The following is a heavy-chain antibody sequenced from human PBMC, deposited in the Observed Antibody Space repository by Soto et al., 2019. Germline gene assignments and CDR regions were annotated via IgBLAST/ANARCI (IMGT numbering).Heavy chain of an antibody. D-gene: IGHD3-10*01. CDR1: GGSISSSSYY. Sequence: QLQLQESGPGLVKPSETLSLTCTVSGGSISSSSYYWGWIRQPPGKVLEWIGSVYYSGSTYYNPSLKSRVTISVDTSKNQFSLKMSSVTAADTAVYYCARNVLLWFGSQSYYFDYWGQGTLVTVSS. V-gene: IGHV4-39*01. CDR2: VYYSGST. CDR3: ARNVLLWFGSQSYYFDY. J-gene: IGHJ4*02.